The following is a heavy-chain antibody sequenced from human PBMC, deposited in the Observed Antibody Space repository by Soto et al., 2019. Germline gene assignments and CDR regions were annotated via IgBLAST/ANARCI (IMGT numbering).Heavy chain of an antibody. CDR2: IWYDGSNK. V-gene: IGHV3-33*01. Sequence: QVQLVESGGGVVQPGRSLRLSCAASGFTFSSYGMHWVRQAPGKGLEWVAVIWYDGSNKYYADSVKGRFTISRDNSKNTLYLQMNSLRAEDTAVYYCARDHYYDSSGYFHRGAFDIWCQGTMVTVSS. CDR3: ARDHYYDSSGYFHRGAFDI. D-gene: IGHD3-22*01. CDR1: GFTFSSYG. J-gene: IGHJ3*02.